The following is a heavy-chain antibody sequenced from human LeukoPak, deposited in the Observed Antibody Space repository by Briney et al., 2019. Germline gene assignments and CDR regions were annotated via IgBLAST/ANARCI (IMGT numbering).Heavy chain of an antibody. D-gene: IGHD5/OR15-5a*01. CDR1: GGFISSYY. V-gene: IGHV4-59*12. CDR3: AREAVSTRVFDY. J-gene: IGHJ4*02. Sequence: PSETLSLTCTVSGGFISSYYWSWIRQPPGKGVEWIGYIYYTGNTNYNPSLKSRVTISIDTSKNQFSLKMRSATAADTAVYYCAREAVSTRVFDYWGQGSLVTVSS. CDR2: IYYTGNT.